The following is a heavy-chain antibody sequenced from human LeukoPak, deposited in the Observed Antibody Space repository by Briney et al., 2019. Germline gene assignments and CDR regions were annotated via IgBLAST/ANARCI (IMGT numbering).Heavy chain of an antibody. J-gene: IGHJ3*02. CDR3: ASQTMYYYDSSGYWDFDI. CDR1: GGSISSYY. Sequence: PSETLSLTCTVSGGSISSYYWSWIRQPPGKGLEWIGYIYYSGSTNYNPSLKSRVTISVDTSKNQFSLKLSSVTAADTAVYYCASQTMYYYDSSGYWDFDIWGQGTMVTVSS. CDR2: IYYSGST. V-gene: IGHV4-59*01. D-gene: IGHD3-22*01.